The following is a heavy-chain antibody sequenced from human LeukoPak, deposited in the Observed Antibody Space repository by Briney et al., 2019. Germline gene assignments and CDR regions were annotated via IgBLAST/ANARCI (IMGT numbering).Heavy chain of an antibody. Sequence: SETLSLTCTVSGYSISSGYYWGWIRQPPGKGLEWIGSIYHSGSTYYNPSLKSRVTISVDTSKNQFSLELSSATAADTAVYYCAREGTGYSSSWYPSWGQGTLVTVSS. CDR2: IYHSGST. V-gene: IGHV4-38-2*02. D-gene: IGHD6-13*01. J-gene: IGHJ4*02. CDR3: AREGTGYSSSWYPS. CDR1: GYSISSGYY.